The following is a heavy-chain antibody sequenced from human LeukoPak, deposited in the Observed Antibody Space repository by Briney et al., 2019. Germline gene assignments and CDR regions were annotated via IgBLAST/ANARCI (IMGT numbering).Heavy chain of an antibody. Sequence: RGASVKVSCKASGYTFTSYGISWVRQAPGQGLEWMGLISAYNGNTNYAQKFQGRVTMTTDTSTSTAYMELRSLRSDDAAVYYCASDFVPYSSSWTLYGMDVWGQGTTVTVSS. D-gene: IGHD6-13*01. CDR3: ASDFVPYSSSWTLYGMDV. CDR2: ISAYNGNT. J-gene: IGHJ6*02. V-gene: IGHV1-18*01. CDR1: GYTFTSYG.